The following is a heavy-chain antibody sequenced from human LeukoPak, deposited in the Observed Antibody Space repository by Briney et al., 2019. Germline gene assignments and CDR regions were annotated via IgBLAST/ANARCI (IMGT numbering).Heavy chain of an antibody. D-gene: IGHD2-8*01. CDR3: AKDRTRYCANGVCYTKKDASDI. Sequence: PGGSLRLSCAASGFTFSDYAMHWVRQAPGKGLEWVSLISEDGGSTYYADSVKGRFTISRDNSKNSLYLQMNSLRTEDTALYYCAKDRTRYCANGVCYTKKDASDIWGQGTMVTVS. CDR1: GFTFSDYA. V-gene: IGHV3-43*02. CDR2: ISEDGGST. J-gene: IGHJ3*02.